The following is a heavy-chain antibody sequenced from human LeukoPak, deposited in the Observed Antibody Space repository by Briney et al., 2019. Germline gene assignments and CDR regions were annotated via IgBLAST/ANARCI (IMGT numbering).Heavy chain of an antibody. CDR2: INHSGST. CDR1: GGSFSGYY. J-gene: IGHJ4*02. CDR3: AYGGNYAYYFDY. D-gene: IGHD4-23*01. V-gene: IGHV4-34*01. Sequence: PSETLSLTCAVYGGSFSGYYWSWIRQPPGKGLEWIGEINHSGSTNYNPSLKSRVTISVDTSKNQFSLKLSSVTAADTAVYYCAYGGNYAYYFDYWGQGTLVTVSS.